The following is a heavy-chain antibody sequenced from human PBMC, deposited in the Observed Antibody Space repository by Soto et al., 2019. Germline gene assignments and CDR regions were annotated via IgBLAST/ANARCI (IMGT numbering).Heavy chain of an antibody. D-gene: IGHD1-26*01. V-gene: IGHV4-31*03. J-gene: IGHJ4*02. CDR1: GASVNSGGYY. Sequence: PSETLSLTCTVSGASVNSGGYYWSWIRQLPGKGLEWIGYVYFTGSTYYNPSVESRVTISLDTSQNQFSLKLSSVTAADTAVYYCESGNAWEVLLAYWGQGTLVTVSS. CDR2: VYFTGST. CDR3: ESGNAWEVLLAY.